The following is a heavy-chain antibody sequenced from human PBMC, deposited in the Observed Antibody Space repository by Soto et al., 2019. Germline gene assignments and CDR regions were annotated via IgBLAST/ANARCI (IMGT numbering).Heavy chain of an antibody. D-gene: IGHD4-17*01. CDR1: GYTFTNYG. V-gene: IGHV1-18*01. J-gene: IGHJ6*03. Sequence: QVHLVQSGAELKQPGASVKVSCKASGYTFTNYGLTWVRQAPGQGLEWLGWISTYNGNTKYAQKVQGRLTMTTDTSTSTANMELTSLRSDDTALYYCARTTVTASYYYMDVWGKGSTVTVSS. CDR2: ISTYNGNT. CDR3: ARTTVTASYYYMDV.